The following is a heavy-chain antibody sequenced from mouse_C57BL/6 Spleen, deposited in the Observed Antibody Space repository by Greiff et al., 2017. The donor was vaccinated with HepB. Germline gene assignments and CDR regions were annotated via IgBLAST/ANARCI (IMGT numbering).Heavy chain of an antibody. CDR3: ARWDDYEDY. CDR2: INPNNGGT. Sequence: EVQLQQSGPELVKPGASVKISCKASGYTFTDYYMNWVKQSHGKSLEWIGDINPNNGGTSYNQKFKGKATLTVDKSSSTAYMELRSLTSEDSAVYYCARWDDYEDYWGQGTTLTVSS. J-gene: IGHJ2*01. V-gene: IGHV1-26*01. D-gene: IGHD2-4*01. CDR1: GYTFTDYY.